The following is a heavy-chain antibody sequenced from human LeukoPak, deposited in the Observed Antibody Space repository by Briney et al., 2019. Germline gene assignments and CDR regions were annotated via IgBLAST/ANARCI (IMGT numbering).Heavy chain of an antibody. CDR1: GGSISSSNW. D-gene: IGHD3-3*01. J-gene: IGHJ6*03. CDR2: IYHSGST. V-gene: IGHV4-4*02. CDR3: ARHSYYDFWSGYRGFYYYYMDV. Sequence: SGTLSLTCAVSGGSISSSNWWSWVRQPPGKGLEWIGEIYHSGSTNYNPSLKSRVTISVDKSKNQFSLKLSSVTAADTAVYYCARHSYYDFWSGYRGFYYYYMDVWGKGTTVTVSS.